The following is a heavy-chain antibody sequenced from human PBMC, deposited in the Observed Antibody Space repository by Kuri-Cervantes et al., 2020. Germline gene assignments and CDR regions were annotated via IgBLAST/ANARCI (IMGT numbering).Heavy chain of an antibody. D-gene: IGHD6-25*01. Sequence: GESLKISCASSGFAISSYNMNWVRQVPGKGLEWVANIKQDGSEQNYVDSVKGRFTISRDNAKNSLYLEMRSLRGDDTAVYYCGRGGGYPSFWGQGTLVTVSS. CDR3: GRGGGYPSF. J-gene: IGHJ4*02. V-gene: IGHV3-7*01. CDR2: IKQDGSEQ. CDR1: GFAISSYN.